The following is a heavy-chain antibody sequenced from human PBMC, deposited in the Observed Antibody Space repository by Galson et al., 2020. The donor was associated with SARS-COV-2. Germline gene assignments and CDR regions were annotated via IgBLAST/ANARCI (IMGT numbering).Heavy chain of an antibody. Sequence: GGSLRLSCVASGFTFSTYALHWVSQAPGKGLEWVAVVWSDGYNKYYADSVKGRFTVSRDNSKNTVTLQMNSLSAEDTAVYYCTPTIIVPGTLDYWGQGTLVSVSS. D-gene: IGHD2-21*01. J-gene: IGHJ4*02. V-gene: IGHV3-33*01. CDR3: TPTIIVPGTLDY. CDR1: GFTFSTYA. CDR2: VWSDGYNK.